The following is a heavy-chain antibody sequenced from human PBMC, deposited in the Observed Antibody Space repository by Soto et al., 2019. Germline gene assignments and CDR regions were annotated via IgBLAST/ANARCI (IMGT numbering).Heavy chain of an antibody. J-gene: IGHJ3*02. Sequence: PGGSLRLSCAASGFTFSSYAMSWVRQAPGKGLEWVSIIYAGGSTYYADSVKGRFTISRDNSKNTLYLQMNSLRAEDTAVYYCAKDVRYSSPGAFDIWGQGTMVTVSS. CDR2: IYAGGST. CDR3: AKDVRYSSPGAFDI. D-gene: IGHD6-19*01. V-gene: IGHV3-23*03. CDR1: GFTFSSYA.